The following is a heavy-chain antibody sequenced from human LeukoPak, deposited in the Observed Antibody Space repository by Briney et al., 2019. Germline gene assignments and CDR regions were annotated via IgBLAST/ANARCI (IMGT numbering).Heavy chain of an antibody. CDR1: GYTFTGYY. J-gene: IGHJ5*02. Sequence: GASVKVSCKASGYTFTGYYMHWVRQAPGPGLEWMGRINPNSGGTNYAQKFQGRVTMTRDTSISTAYMELSRLRSDDTAVYYCAREDGDRKNWFDPWGQGTLVTVSS. CDR3: AREDGDRKNWFDP. V-gene: IGHV1-2*06. D-gene: IGHD7-27*01. CDR2: INPNSGGT.